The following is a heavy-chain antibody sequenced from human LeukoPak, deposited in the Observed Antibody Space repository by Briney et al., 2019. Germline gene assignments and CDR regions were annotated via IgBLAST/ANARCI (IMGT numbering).Heavy chain of an antibody. CDR2: IRYDGNNK. J-gene: IGHJ4*02. D-gene: IGHD1-26*01. Sequence: GGSLRLSCAASGFIFSSYDMHWVRQAPGKGLEWVTFIRYDGNNKYYADSVKGRFTVSRDNSKNTLSLQMNSLRGDDTAVYYCASSRGELLDYWGQGTLVTVSS. CDR3: ASSRGELLDY. CDR1: GFIFSSYD. V-gene: IGHV3-30*02.